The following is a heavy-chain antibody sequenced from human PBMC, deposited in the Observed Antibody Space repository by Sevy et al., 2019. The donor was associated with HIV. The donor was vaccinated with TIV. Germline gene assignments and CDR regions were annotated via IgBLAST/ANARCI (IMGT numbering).Heavy chain of an antibody. CDR3: ATTKDYYENSGDPFDY. V-gene: IGHV1-24*01. D-gene: IGHD3-22*01. CDR2: FDPEDNER. Sequence: ASVKVSCKVSGYTLTRLAMHWVRQAPGKGLEWMGSFDPEDNERIYAQKWQGRFSMTEDTSTDTAYMELSNLRSEGTAVYYCATTKDYYENSGDPFDYWGQGTLVTVSS. CDR1: GYTLTRLA. J-gene: IGHJ4*02.